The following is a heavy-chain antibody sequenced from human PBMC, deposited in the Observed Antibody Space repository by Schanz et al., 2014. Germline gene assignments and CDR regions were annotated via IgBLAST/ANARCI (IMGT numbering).Heavy chain of an antibody. J-gene: IGHJ4*02. V-gene: IGHV1-18*01. CDR3: ARDRRSIDRDVLYDFDS. CDR1: GYIFINSG. CDR2: ISVYNHNK. D-gene: IGHD2-21*02. Sequence: QIQLVQSGPEVKKPGATVKVSCKASGYIFINSGISWVRQAPGQGLEWMGWISVYNHNKEYDQKFQGRVTMTTDTTSRADDMTLTDLRSDDTTVYYCARDRRSIDRDVLYDFDSWGQGTLVTVSS.